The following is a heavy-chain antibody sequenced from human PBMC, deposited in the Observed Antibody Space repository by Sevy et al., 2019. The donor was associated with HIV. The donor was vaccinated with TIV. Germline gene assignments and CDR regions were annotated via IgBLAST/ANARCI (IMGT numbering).Heavy chain of an antibody. J-gene: IGHJ4*02. V-gene: IGHV3-23*01. D-gene: IGHD3-3*01. CDR1: GFTFSSFA. CDR3: AKDRASGHFPYYFDY. CDR2: ISGSGSST. Sequence: GGSLRLSCAASGFTFSSFALSWVRQAPGKGLEWVSAISGSGSSTYYADSVEGRFTVSRDSSKNTLYLQMNSLRAEDTAVYYCAKDRASGHFPYYFDYWGQGALVTVSS.